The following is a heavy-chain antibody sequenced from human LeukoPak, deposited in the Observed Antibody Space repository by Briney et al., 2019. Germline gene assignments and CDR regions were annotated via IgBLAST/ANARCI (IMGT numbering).Heavy chain of an antibody. D-gene: IGHD6-13*01. CDR3: ARDGVAAGEGYDY. V-gene: IGHV3-9*01. CDR1: GFTFDDYA. Sequence: GGSLRLSCAASGFTFDDYAMHWVRQAPGKGLEWVSGISWNSGSIGYADSVKGRFTISRDNSKNTLYLQMNSLRAEDTAVYYCARDGVAAGEGYDYWGQGTLVTVSS. J-gene: IGHJ4*02. CDR2: ISWNSGSI.